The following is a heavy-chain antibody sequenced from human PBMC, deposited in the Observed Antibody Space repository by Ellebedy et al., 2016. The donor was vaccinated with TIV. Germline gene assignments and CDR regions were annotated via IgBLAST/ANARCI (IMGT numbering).Heavy chain of an antibody. D-gene: IGHD4-11*01. CDR1: GFTFSSYT. CDR2: ISTSSTYI. V-gene: IGHV3-21*01. CDR3: ARDLDRNYPGAYFDY. Sequence: GESLKISCAASGFTFSSYTMNWVRQAPGKGLEWVSSISTSSTYIYYADSVKGRFTISRDNAKNSLYLQMNSLRAEDTAVYYCARDLDRNYPGAYFDYWGQGTLVTVSA. J-gene: IGHJ4*02.